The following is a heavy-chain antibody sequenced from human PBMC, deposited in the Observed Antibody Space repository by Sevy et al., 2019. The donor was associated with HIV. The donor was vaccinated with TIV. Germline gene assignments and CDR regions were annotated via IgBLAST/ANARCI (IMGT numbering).Heavy chain of an antibody. V-gene: IGHV3-9*01. Sequence: GGSLRLSCSASGFAFETHPMHWVLQAPGKGLEWVSGITWNSGNTGYADSVKGRFIVSRDNAKESLFLQMDSLRPYDTAVYFCTREDRPHIAAAGDYFDLWGQGTLVTVSS. J-gene: IGHJ4*02. CDR3: TREDRPHIAAAGDYFDL. CDR1: GFAFETHP. D-gene: IGHD6-13*01. CDR2: ITWNSGNT.